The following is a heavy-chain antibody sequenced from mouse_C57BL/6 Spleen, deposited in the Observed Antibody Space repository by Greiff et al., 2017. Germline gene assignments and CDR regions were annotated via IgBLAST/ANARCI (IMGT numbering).Heavy chain of an antibody. D-gene: IGHD2-4*01. CDR2: IDPSDSYT. V-gene: IGHV1-50*01. CDR3: ARLGDYDD. Sequence: QVQLQQPGAELVKPGASVKLSCKASGYTFTSYWMQWVKQRPGQGLEWIGEIDPSDSYTNYNQKFKGKATLTVDTSSSTAYMQLSSLTSEDSAVYYCARLGDYDDWGQGTTLTVSS. CDR1: GYTFTSYW. J-gene: IGHJ2*01.